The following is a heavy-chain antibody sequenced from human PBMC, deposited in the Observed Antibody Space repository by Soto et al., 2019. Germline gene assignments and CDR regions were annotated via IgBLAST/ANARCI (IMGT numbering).Heavy chain of an antibody. D-gene: IGHD6-25*01. CDR1: GCSISSGGYY. CDR2: IYYSGST. V-gene: IGHV4-31*03. CDR3: ARGRKAGYYYGMDV. J-gene: IGHJ6*02. Sequence: QVQLQESGPGLVKPSQTLSLTCTVSGCSISSGGYYWSWIRQHPGKGLEWIGYIYYSGSTYYNPSLKSRVTISVDTSKNQFSLKLSSVTAADTAVYYCARGRKAGYYYGMDVWGQGTTVTVSS.